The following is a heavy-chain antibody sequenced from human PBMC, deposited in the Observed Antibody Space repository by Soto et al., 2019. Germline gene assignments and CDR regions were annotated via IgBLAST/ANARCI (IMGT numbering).Heavy chain of an antibody. CDR1: GGTFSSYA. CDR2: IIPIFGTA. V-gene: IGHV1-69*01. CDR3: ARVPQGRHGSGSYYLSPGADY. D-gene: IGHD3-10*01. J-gene: IGHJ4*02. Sequence: QVQLVQSGAEVKKPGSSVKVSCKASGGTFSSYAISWVRQAPGQGLEWMGGIIPIFGTADYAQKLQGRVTITADESTSTAYMELSSLRSEDTAVYYCARVPQGRHGSGSYYLSPGADYWGQGTLVTVSS.